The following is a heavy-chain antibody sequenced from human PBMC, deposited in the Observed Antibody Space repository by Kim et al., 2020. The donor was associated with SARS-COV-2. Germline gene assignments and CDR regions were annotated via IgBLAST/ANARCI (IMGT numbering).Heavy chain of an antibody. J-gene: IGHJ4*02. D-gene: IGHD3-16*02. CDR1: GFTFSDYY. Sequence: GGSLRLSCAASGFTFSDYYMSWIRQAPGKGLEWVSYISSSGSTIYYADSVKGRFTISRDNAKNSLYLQMNSLRAEDTAVYYCARRLHLGELSSIGLDYWGQGTLVTVSS. CDR3: ARRLHLGELSSIGLDY. V-gene: IGHV3-11*01. CDR2: ISSSGSTI.